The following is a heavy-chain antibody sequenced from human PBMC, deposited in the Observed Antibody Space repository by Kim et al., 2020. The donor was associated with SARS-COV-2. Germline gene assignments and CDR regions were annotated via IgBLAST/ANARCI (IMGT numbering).Heavy chain of an antibody. CDR1: GGSISSGDYY. V-gene: IGHV4-30-4*01. D-gene: IGHD2-2*01. J-gene: IGHJ4*02. CDR3: AREAVVVPAATEGDY. Sequence: SETLSLTCTVSGGSISSGDYYWSWIRQPPGKGLEWIGYIYYSGSTYYNPSLKSRVTISVDTSKNQFSLKLSSVTAADTAVYYCAREAVVVPAATEGDYWGQGTLVTVSS. CDR2: IYYSGST.